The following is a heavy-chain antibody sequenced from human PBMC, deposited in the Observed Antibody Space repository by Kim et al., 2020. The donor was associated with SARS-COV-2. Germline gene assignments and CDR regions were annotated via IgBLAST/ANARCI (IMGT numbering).Heavy chain of an antibody. V-gene: IGHV1-69*04. CDR2: IIPILGIA. J-gene: IGHJ6*02. CDR3: ATSYYYDSSGYFYLEYYYGMDV. Sequence: SVKVSCKASGGTFSSYAISWVRQAPGQALEWMGRIIPILGIANHAQKFQGRVTITADKSTSTAYMELSSLRSEDTAVYYCATSYYYDSSGYFYLEYYYGMDVWGQGTTVTVSS. CDR1: GGTFSSYA. D-gene: IGHD3-22*01.